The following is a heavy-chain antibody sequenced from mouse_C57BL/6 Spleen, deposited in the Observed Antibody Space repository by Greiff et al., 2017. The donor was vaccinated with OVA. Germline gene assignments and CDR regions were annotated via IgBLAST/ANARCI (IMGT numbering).Heavy chain of an antibody. CDR1: GYAFTNYL. CDR3: ARGDYSNYPYYFDY. Sequence: VQLQQSGAELVRPGTSVKVSCKASGYAFTNYLIEWVKQRPGQGLEWIGVINPGSGGTNYNEKFKGKATLTADKSSSTAYMQLSSLTSEDSAVYFCARGDYSNYPYYFDYWGQGTTRTVSS. D-gene: IGHD2-5*01. CDR2: INPGSGGT. J-gene: IGHJ2*01. V-gene: IGHV1-54*01.